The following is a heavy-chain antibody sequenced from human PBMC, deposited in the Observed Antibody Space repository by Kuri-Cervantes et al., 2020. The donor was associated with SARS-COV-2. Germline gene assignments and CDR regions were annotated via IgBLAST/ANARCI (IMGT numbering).Heavy chain of an antibody. CDR1: GFTFDDYT. D-gene: IGHD2/OR15-2a*01. CDR3: AKVFGVGSNIKYFDY. CDR2: ITWDGYST. V-gene: IGHV3-43D*03. J-gene: IGHJ4*02. Sequence: GESLKISCAASGFTFDDYTMYWVRQAPGKGLEWVSSITWDGYSTFYADSVKGRFTMSRDSSKNSLYLQMSSLRVEDTALYFCAKVFGVGSNIKYFDYWGQGTVVTVSS.